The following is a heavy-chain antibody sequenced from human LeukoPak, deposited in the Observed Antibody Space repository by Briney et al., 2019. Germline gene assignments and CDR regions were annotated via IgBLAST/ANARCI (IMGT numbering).Heavy chain of an antibody. CDR2: ISYDGSKT. J-gene: IGHJ4*02. V-gene: IGHV3-30*03. CDR3: ASPGGYDFWSGPFDY. CDR1: AFTLSIYG. Sequence: PGRSLRLSCVASAFTLSIYGMHWVRQAPGKGLEWVTVISYDGSKTYYADSVKGRFTISRDNSKNTLYLQMNSLRAEDTTVYYCASPGGYDFWSGPFDYWGQGTLVTVSS. D-gene: IGHD3-3*01.